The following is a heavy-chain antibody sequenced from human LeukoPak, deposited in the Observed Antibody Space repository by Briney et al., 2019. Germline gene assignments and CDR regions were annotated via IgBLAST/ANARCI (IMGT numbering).Heavy chain of an antibody. V-gene: IGHV1-69*01. CDR3: ARDAPHDSAIDY. CDR2: IIPIFGTA. D-gene: IGHD2-15*01. CDR1: GGTFGSYA. J-gene: IGHJ4*02. Sequence: SVKVSCKASGGTFGSYAISWVRQAPGQGLEWMGGIIPIFGTANYAQKLQGRVTITADESTSTAYMELSSLRSEDTAVYYCARDAPHDSAIDYWGQGTLVTVSS.